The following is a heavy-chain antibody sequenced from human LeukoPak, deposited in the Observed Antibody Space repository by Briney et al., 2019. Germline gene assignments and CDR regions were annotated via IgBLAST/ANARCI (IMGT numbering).Heavy chain of an antibody. CDR2: IIPIFGTA. J-gene: IGHJ4*02. Sequence: ASVKVSCKASGGTFSSYAISWVRQAPGQGLEWMGGIIPIFGTANYAQKFQGRATITTDESTSTAYMELSSLRSEDTAVYYCARVAHMMTYIDYWGQGTLVTVSS. CDR3: ARVAHMMTYIDY. CDR1: GGTFSSYA. V-gene: IGHV1-69*05. D-gene: IGHD3-16*01.